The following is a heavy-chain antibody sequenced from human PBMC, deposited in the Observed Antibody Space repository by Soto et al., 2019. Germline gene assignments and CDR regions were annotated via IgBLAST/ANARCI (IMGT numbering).Heavy chain of an antibody. D-gene: IGHD4-4*01. CDR1: GFTFSNAW. CDR2: IKSKTDGGTT. V-gene: IGHV3-15*07. Sequence: EVQLVESGGGLVKPGGSLRLSCAASGFTFSNAWMNWVRQAPGKGLEWVGRIKSKTDGGTTDYAAPVKGRFTISRDDSKNTLYLQMNSLKTEDTAVYYCTARAQILPQPSNYDYWGQGTLVTVSS. CDR3: TARAQILPQPSNYDY. J-gene: IGHJ4*02.